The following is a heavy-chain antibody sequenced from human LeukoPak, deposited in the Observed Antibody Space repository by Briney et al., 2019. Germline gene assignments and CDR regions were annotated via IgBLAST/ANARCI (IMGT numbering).Heavy chain of an antibody. J-gene: IGHJ4*02. Sequence: GGSLRLSCAASGFTFSSYAMSWVRQAPGKGLEWVSYISDSGNTMYYADSVKGRFTISRDNARSSLFLQMNSLRAEDTAVYYCARGTWGLDYWGQGTLVTVSS. CDR1: GFTFSSYA. CDR3: ARGTWGLDY. CDR2: ISDSGNTM. V-gene: IGHV3-48*04. D-gene: IGHD7-27*01.